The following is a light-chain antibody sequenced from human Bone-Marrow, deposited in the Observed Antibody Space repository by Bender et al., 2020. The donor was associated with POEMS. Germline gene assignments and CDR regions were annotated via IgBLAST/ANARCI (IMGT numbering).Light chain of an antibody. V-gene: IGLV2-14*03. J-gene: IGLJ3*02. Sequence: QSALTQPASVSGSPGQSITISCSGTSNDIGGYNHVSWYQHHPGKAPKLLIYDVTERPSGVSTRFSASKSGTTASLTISGLQPEDEADYYCCSYATTTTWAFGGGTKVTVL. CDR3: CSYATTTTWA. CDR2: DVT. CDR1: SNDIGGYNH.